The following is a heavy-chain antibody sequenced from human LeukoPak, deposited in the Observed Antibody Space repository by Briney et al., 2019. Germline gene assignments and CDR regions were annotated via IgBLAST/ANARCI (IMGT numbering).Heavy chain of an antibody. CDR1: GGSISSVSYY. V-gene: IGHV4-39*07. CDR2: IYYSGST. Sequence: SETLSLTCTVSGGSISSVSYYWGWIRQPPGKGLEWIGSIYYSGSTYYNPSLKSRVTTSEDTSKNQFSLKLSSVTAADTAVYYCARGFDGYLYYWGQGTLVTVSS. CDR3: ARGFDGYLYY. J-gene: IGHJ4*02. D-gene: IGHD3-22*01.